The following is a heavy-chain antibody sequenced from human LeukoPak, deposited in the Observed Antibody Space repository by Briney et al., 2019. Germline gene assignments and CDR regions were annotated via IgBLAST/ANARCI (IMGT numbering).Heavy chain of an antibody. CDR1: GVTFSNNA. CDR3: AKDRPNGDPSFDY. D-gene: IGHD2-8*01. V-gene: IGHV3-23*01. J-gene: IGHJ4*02. CDR2: ISDSGDNT. Sequence: GGSLRLSCAASGVTFSNNAMSWVRQAPGKGLEWVSDISDSGDNTYYADSVKGRFTISRDNSKNTLSLQMYSLRTEDTAVYYCAKDRPNGDPSFDYWGQGTLVTVSS.